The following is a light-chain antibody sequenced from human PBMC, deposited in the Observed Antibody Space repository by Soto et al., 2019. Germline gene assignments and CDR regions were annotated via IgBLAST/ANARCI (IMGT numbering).Light chain of an antibody. CDR3: LQHNSYPRT. CDR1: QSISSW. CDR2: KAS. Sequence: DIQMSQSPSTLSASVGDRFTITCRASQSISSWLAWYQQKPGKAPKLLIYKASTLKSGVPSRFSGSGSGTDFSLTISSLQPEDSATYFCLQHNSYPRTFGQGTKVDI. J-gene: IGKJ1*01. V-gene: IGKV1-5*03.